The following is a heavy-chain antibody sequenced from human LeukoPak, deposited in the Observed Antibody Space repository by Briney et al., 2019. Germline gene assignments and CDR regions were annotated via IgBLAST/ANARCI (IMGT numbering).Heavy chain of an antibody. CDR1: RFTFGDFT. CDR3: ANVRSPRVVTKSFDS. D-gene: IGHD2-21*02. CDR2: VSWGGASV. J-gene: IGHJ4*01. Sequence: GGSLRLSCAPSRFTFGDFTMQWVRQAPEKALDWGCLVSWGGASVYYADSVKGRFTISRDNSKNSLSVQRKALRRERTGLCHCANVRSPRVVTKSFDSWGHGTLVTVSS. V-gene: IGHV3-43*01.